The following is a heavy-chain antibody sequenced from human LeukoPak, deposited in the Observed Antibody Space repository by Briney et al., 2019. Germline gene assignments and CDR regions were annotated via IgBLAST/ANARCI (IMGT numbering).Heavy chain of an antibody. J-gene: IGHJ4*02. Sequence: PSETLSLTCAVYGGSFSGYYWSWIRQPPGKGLEWIGEINHSGSTNYNPSLKSRVTISVDTSKNQFSLKLSSVTAADTAVYYCARGSVLRYFDWSLSDYWGQGTLVTVSS. V-gene: IGHV4-34*01. CDR2: INHSGST. D-gene: IGHD3-9*01. CDR1: GGSFSGYY. CDR3: ARGSVLRYFDWSLSDY.